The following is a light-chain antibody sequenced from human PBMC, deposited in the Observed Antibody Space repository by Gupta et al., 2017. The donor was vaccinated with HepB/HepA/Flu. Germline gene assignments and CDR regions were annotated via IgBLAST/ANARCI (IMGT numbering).Light chain of an antibody. CDR1: QILLHSNGYNL. CDR3: MQALQTPFT. V-gene: IGKV2-28*01. J-gene: IGKJ3*01. Sequence: DIVMTQSPLSLPVTPGEPASISCRSSQILLHSNGYNLLDWYLQKPGQSPQLLIYLGSNRASGVSDRFSGSGSGTYFTLKISRVEAEDVGVYYCMQALQTPFTFGPGTKVEIK. CDR2: LGS.